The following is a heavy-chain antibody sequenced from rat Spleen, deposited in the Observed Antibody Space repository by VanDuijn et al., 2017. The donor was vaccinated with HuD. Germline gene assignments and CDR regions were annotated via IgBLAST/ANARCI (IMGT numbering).Heavy chain of an antibody. J-gene: IGHJ3*01. D-gene: IGHD1-11*01. CDR3: ARHGYGGYSGPFAY. V-gene: IGHV5-7*01. CDR1: GFTFSDYN. CDR2: ISYDGSST. Sequence: EVQLVESGGGLVQPGRSLKLSCAASGFTFSDYNMAWVRQAPTKGLEWVATISYDGSSTYYRDSVKGRFTISRDSAKSTLYLQMDSLRSEDTATYYCARHGYGGYSGPFAYWGQGTLVTVSS.